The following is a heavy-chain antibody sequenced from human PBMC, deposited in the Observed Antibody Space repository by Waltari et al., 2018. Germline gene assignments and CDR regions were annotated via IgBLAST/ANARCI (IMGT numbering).Heavy chain of an antibody. CDR3: AKDTRRGYSDYDSPFDY. D-gene: IGHD5-12*01. J-gene: IGHJ4*01. CDR1: GFTFDDYA. Sequence: EVQLVESGGGLVQPGRSLRLSCAASGFTFDDYAMHWVRQAPGKGLEWVSGISWNSGSIGYADSVKGRFTISRDNAKNSLYLQMNSLRAEDTALYYCAKDTRRGYSDYDSPFDYWG. V-gene: IGHV3-9*01. CDR2: ISWNSGSI.